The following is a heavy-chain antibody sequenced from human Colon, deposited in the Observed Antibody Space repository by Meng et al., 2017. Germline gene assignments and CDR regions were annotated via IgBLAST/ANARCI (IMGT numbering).Heavy chain of an antibody. J-gene: IGHJ4*01. CDR3: GRVSAVAGSTPVDY. D-gene: IGHD6-19*01. Sequence: GSLRLSCTVSGGSISSYYWSWIRQPPGKGLEWIGYIYYSGSTNYNPSLKSRVTISVDTSKNQFSLKLSSVTAADTAVYYCGRVSAVAGSTPVDYWGHGILVTVSS. V-gene: IGHV4-59*01. CDR1: GGSISSYY. CDR2: IYYSGST.